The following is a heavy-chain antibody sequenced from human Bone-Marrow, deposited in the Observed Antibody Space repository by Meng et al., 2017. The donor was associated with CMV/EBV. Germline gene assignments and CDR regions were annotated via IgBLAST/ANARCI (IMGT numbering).Heavy chain of an antibody. V-gene: IGHV1-2*02. CDR3: ARFGSRVYGGYSYGTRYYYYYGMDV. CDR2: INPNSGGT. J-gene: IGHJ6*02. Sequence: ASVKVSCKASGYTFTGYYMHWVRQDPGQGLEWMGWINPNSGGTNYAQKFQGRVTMTRDTSISTAYMEMSRLRSDDSAVYYCARFGSRVYGGYSYGTRYYYYYGMDVWGQGTTVTVSS. D-gene: IGHD5-18*01. CDR1: GYTFTGYY.